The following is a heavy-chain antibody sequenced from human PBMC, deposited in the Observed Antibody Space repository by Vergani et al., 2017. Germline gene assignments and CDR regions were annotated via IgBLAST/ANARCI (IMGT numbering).Heavy chain of an antibody. D-gene: IGHD3-3*01. CDR1: GGSMSSYY. J-gene: IGHJ6*02. Sequence: QVQLQESGPGLVKPSETLSLTCTVSGGSMSSYYWSWIRQHPGKGLEWIGYIYYSGSTNYNPSLTSRVTISVDTSKNQFSLNLSSVTAADTAVYYCARGLSLRFLEWSPYYYGMDVWGQGTTVTVSS. V-gene: IGHV4-59*01. CDR3: ARGLSLRFLEWSPYYYGMDV. CDR2: IYYSGST.